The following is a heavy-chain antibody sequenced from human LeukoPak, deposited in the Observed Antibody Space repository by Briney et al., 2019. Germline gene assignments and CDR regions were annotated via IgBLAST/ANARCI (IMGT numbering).Heavy chain of an antibody. D-gene: IGHD6-13*01. CDR3: ATLQRLAAAGITGY. J-gene: IGHJ4*02. CDR2: IYYSGSS. V-gene: IGHV4-39*01. CDR1: GGSISSSSYY. Sequence: SETLSLTCTVSGGSISSSSYYWGWIRQPPGKGLEWIGSIYYSGSSYYNPSLKSGVTISLDTSKNQFSLKLSSVTAADTAVYYCATLQRLAAAGITGYWGQGTLVT.